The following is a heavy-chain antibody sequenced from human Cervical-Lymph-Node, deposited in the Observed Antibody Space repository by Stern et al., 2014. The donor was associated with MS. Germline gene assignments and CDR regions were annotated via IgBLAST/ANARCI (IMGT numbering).Heavy chain of an antibody. Sequence: VQLVESGGGLVKPGGSLRLSCAASGFTFSSYSMNWVRQAPGQGLEWVSSILSSSSYIYYTDSVKGRFTISRDNAKNALYLQMNSLRAEDTAVYYCASFRYTISDSSLSYWGQGTLVTVSS. J-gene: IGHJ4*02. CDR1: GFTFSSYS. D-gene: IGHD3-22*01. CDR2: ILSSSSYI. CDR3: ASFRYTISDSSLSY. V-gene: IGHV3-21*01.